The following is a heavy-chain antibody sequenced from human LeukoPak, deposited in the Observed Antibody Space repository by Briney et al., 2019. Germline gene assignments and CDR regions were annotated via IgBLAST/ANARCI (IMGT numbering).Heavy chain of an antibody. D-gene: IGHD2-2*01. V-gene: IGHV1-2*02. Sequence: ASVKVSCKASGYTFTGYYIHWVRQAPGQGLEWMGWINPNSGDTKYEQRFQGRVTMTRDTSISTAYMELTRLRSYDAAVYFCARDGSWSSISYSDYWGQGTLVTVSS. J-gene: IGHJ4*02. CDR3: ARDGSWSSISYSDY. CDR2: INPNSGDT. CDR1: GYTFTGYY.